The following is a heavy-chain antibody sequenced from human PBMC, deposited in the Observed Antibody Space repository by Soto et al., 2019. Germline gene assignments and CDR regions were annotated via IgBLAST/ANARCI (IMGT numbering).Heavy chain of an antibody. Sequence: PSETLSLTCTVSGGSISSSSYYWGWIRQPPGKGLEWIGSIYYSGSTYYNPSLKSRVTISVDTSKNQFSPKLSSVTAADTAVYYCARHLIAAAGPWGYWGQGTLVTVSS. CDR2: IYYSGST. CDR1: GGSISSSSYY. V-gene: IGHV4-39*01. CDR3: ARHLIAAAGPWGY. D-gene: IGHD6-13*01. J-gene: IGHJ4*02.